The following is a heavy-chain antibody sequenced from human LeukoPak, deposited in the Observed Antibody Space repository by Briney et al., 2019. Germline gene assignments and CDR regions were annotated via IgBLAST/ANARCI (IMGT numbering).Heavy chain of an antibody. J-gene: IGHJ4*02. CDR3: ASHHYDFWSGYYIDY. Sequence: SETLSLTCAVSGGSFSGYYWSWIRQPPGKGLEWIGEINHSGSTNYNPSLKSRVTISVDTSKNQFSLKLSSVTAADTAVYYCASHHYDFWSGYYIDYWGQGTLVTVSS. D-gene: IGHD3-3*01. CDR2: INHSGST. V-gene: IGHV4-34*01. CDR1: GGSFSGYY.